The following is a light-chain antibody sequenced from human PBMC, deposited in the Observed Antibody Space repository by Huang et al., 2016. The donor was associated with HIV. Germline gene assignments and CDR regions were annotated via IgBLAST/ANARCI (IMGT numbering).Light chain of an antibody. Sequence: EIVLTQSPGTLSLSPGERATLSCRASQRISSSYLAWHQQKPGQAPRHLVYGASSRATGIPDRFSGSGAGTDFTLTISRLEPEDFAVYYCQHYGNSRTSTFGQGTKLEI. V-gene: IGKV3-20*01. CDR3: QHYGNSRTST. CDR2: GAS. CDR1: QRISSSY. J-gene: IGKJ2*01.